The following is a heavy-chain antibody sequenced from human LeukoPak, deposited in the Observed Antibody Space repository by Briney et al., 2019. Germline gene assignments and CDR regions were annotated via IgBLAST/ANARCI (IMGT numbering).Heavy chain of an antibody. V-gene: IGHV4-34*01. CDR3: ARGRRWIQF. D-gene: IGHD5-24*01. J-gene: IGHJ4*02. CDR2: INHSGST. CDR1: GGSFSGYY. Sequence: SETLSLTCAVYGGSFSGYYWSWIRQPPGKGLEWIGEINHSGSTNYNPSLKSRVTISVDTSKNQFSLKLSSVTAADTAVYYCARGRRWIQFGGQGTLVTVSS.